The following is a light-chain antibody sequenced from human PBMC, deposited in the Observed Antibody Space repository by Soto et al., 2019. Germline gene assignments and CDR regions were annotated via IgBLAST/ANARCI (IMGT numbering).Light chain of an antibody. CDR3: QQSYSTPYT. J-gene: IGKJ2*01. CDR2: AAS. Sequence: DIQMTQSPSSLSASVRDRVTITCRTSKSSSSYLNWYQQKPGKAPKLLIYAASSLQSGVPSRFSGSGSGTDFTLTISILQPEDFATHYCQQSYSTPYTFGQGTKLEIK. V-gene: IGKV1-39*01. CDR1: KSSSSY.